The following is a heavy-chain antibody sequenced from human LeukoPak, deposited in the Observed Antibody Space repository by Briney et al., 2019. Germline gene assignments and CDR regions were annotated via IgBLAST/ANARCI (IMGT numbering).Heavy chain of an antibody. D-gene: IGHD3-10*01. J-gene: IGHJ5*02. Sequence: GRSLRLSCAASGFTFSSYAMHWVRQAPGKGLEWVAVISYVGSNKYYADSVKGRFTISRDNSKNTLYLQMNSLRAEDTAVYYCARDHIPVTMVRGVILESNWFDPWGQGTLVTVSS. V-gene: IGHV3-30*04. CDR2: ISYVGSNK. CDR1: GFTFSSYA. CDR3: ARDHIPVTMVRGVILESNWFDP.